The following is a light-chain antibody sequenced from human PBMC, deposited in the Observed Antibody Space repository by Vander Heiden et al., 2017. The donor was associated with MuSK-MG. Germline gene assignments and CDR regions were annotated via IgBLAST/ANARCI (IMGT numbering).Light chain of an antibody. Sequence: DIQLTQSPSSLSASVGDRVTITCQASQDISNSLNWYQQKPGRAPKVLIYDASNLETGVPSRFSGSGSGTDFGFTINSLQPEDVATYFCQQDDNLPLTFGGGTKVEI. V-gene: IGKV1-33*01. J-gene: IGKJ4*01. CDR3: QQDDNLPLT. CDR2: DAS. CDR1: QDISNS.